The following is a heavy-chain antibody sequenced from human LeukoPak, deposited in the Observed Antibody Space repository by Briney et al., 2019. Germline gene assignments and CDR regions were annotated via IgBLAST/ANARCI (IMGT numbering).Heavy chain of an antibody. Sequence: GASVKVSCKASVYTFTGYYMHWVRQAPGQGLEWMGWINPNSGGTNYAQKFQGRVTMTRDTSISTAYMELSRLRSDDTAVYYCARVIRLRTVTANWYFDLWGRGTLVTVSS. D-gene: IGHD4-17*01. CDR1: VYTFTGYY. CDR3: ARVIRLRTVTANWYFDL. V-gene: IGHV1-2*02. CDR2: INPNSGGT. J-gene: IGHJ2*01.